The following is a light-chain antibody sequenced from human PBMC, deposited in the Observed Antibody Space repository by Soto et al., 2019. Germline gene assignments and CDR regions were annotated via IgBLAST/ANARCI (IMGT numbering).Light chain of an antibody. CDR3: CSYGGSNNYV. V-gene: IGLV2-8*01. CDR1: SSDVGGYNY. CDR2: EVS. Sequence: QSALAQPPSASGSPGQSVTISCTGTSSDVGGYNYVSWYQQHPGQAPKLMIYEVSKRPSGVPDRFSGSKSGNTASLTVSGLQAEDEADYYCCSYGGSNNYVFGTGTNVTVL. J-gene: IGLJ1*01.